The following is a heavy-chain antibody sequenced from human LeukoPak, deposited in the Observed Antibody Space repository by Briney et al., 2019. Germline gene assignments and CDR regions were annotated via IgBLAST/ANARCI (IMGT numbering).Heavy chain of an antibody. V-gene: IGHV3-23*01. CDR1: GFTFSSYA. Sequence: GGSLRLSCAASGFTFSSYAMSWVRQAPGKGLEWVSAISGSGGSTYYADSVKGRFTISRDNSKNTLYLQMNSLRAEDTAVYYCAKDATPDSSSWYYFDYWGQGTLVTVSS. CDR2: ISGSGGST. D-gene: IGHD6-13*01. J-gene: IGHJ4*02. CDR3: AKDATPDSSSWYYFDY.